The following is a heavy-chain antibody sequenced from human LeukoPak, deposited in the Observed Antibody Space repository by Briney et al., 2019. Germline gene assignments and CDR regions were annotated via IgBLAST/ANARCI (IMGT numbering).Heavy chain of an antibody. CDR3: ARGGSGWYYWFDP. CDR2: ISADNGAT. CDR1: DYTFDSYG. Sequence: GASVRVSCKASDYTFDSYGITWVRQAPGQRLEWLGWISADNGATDFGQKVQGRVTLTTDTSTNTAYMELRSLRSDDTAVYFCARGGSGWYYWFDPWGQGTLVTVSS. D-gene: IGHD6-19*01. J-gene: IGHJ5*02. V-gene: IGHV1-18*01.